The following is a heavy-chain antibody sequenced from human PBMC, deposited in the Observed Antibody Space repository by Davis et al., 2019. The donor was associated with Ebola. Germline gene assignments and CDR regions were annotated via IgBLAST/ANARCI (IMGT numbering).Heavy chain of an antibody. J-gene: IGHJ4*02. D-gene: IGHD3-10*01. V-gene: IGHV4-39*01. CDR2: IYYSGST. CDR3: ARGKLWFDY. CDR1: GGSISSSSYY. Sequence: SETLSLTCAVSGGSISSSSYYWGWIRQPPGKGLEWIGSIYYSGSTYYNPSLKSRVTISVDTSKNQFSLKLSSVTAADTAVYYCARGKLWFDYWGQRTLVTVSS.